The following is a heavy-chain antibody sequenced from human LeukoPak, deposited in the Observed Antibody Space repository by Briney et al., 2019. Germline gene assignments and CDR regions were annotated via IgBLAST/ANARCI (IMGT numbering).Heavy chain of an antibody. Sequence: SQTLSLTCTVSGGSISSGDYYWSWIRQPPGKGLEWIGYIYYSRSIYYNPSLKSRVTISVDTSKNQFSLKLSSVTAADTAVYYCARSYYYDSSGYIDYWGQGTLVIVSS. CDR3: ARSYYYDSSGYIDY. CDR1: GGSISSGDYY. J-gene: IGHJ4*02. V-gene: IGHV4-30-4*08. D-gene: IGHD3-22*01. CDR2: IYYSRSI.